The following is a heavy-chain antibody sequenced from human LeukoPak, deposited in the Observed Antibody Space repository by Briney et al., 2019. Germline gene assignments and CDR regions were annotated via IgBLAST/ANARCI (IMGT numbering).Heavy chain of an antibody. J-gene: IGHJ4*02. Sequence: GGSLRLSCAASGFTFSHFWMSWVRQAPGKGLEWVAYIKKTGSETNYVDSVKGRFTITRDNTRNSLFLQMYSLRAEDTAVYFCAREDGYCSGGNCYSYFDSWGRGTLVTVSS. CDR1: GFTFSHFW. CDR3: AREDGYCSGGNCYSYFDS. CDR2: IKKTGSET. V-gene: IGHV3-7*01. D-gene: IGHD2-15*01.